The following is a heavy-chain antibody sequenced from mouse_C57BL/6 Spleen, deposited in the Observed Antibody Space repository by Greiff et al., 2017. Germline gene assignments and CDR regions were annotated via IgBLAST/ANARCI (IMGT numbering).Heavy chain of an antibody. Sequence: QVQLQQPGAELVRPGSSVKLSCKASGYTFTSYWMHWVKQRPIQGLEWIGNIDPSDSETHYNQKFKDKATLTVDTSSSTAYMQLSSLTSEDSAVXYCARAIITTVVSFDYWGQGTTLTVSA. CDR3: ARAIITTVVSFDY. V-gene: IGHV1-52*01. CDR1: GYTFTSYW. D-gene: IGHD1-1*01. J-gene: IGHJ2*01. CDR2: IDPSDSET.